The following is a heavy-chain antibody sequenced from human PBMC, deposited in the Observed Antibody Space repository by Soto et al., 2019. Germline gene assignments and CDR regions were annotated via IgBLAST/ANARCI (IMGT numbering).Heavy chain of an antibody. CDR3: AKRALKPRSLRLNYFDY. CDR1: GFTFSSYG. V-gene: IGHV3-30*18. Sequence: QVQLVESGGGVVQPGRSLRLSCAASGFTFSSYGMHWVRQAPGKGLEWVAVISYDGSNKYYADSVKGRFTISRDNSKNTLYLQMNSLRAEDTAVYYCAKRALKPRSLRLNYFDYWGQGTLVTVSS. J-gene: IGHJ4*02. CDR2: ISYDGSNK.